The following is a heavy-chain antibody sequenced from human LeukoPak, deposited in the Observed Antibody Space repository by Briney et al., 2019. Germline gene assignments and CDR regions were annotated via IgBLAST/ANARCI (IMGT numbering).Heavy chain of an antibody. J-gene: IGHJ3*02. CDR1: GFTFSSYS. Sequence: GGSLRLSCAASGFTFSSYSMNWVRQAPGKGLEWVSAISGSGGSTYYADSVKGRFTISRDNSKNTLYLQMNSLRSKDTAVYYCSKRGEYQLLKIIYAFDIWGQGTMVTVSS. CDR3: SKRGEYQLLKIIYAFDI. D-gene: IGHD2-2*01. CDR2: ISGSGGST. V-gene: IGHV3-23*01.